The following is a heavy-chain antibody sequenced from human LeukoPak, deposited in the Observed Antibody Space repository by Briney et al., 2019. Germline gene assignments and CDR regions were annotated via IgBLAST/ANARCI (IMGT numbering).Heavy chain of an antibody. Sequence: GGSLRLSCAAYGFTFSSYAMHWVRQAPGKGLEWVAVISYDGSNKYYADSVKGRFTISRDNSKNTLYLQMNSLRAEDTAVYYCARDRGQGSFHDAFDIWGQGTMVTVSS. V-gene: IGHV3-30-3*01. J-gene: IGHJ3*02. CDR2: ISYDGSNK. D-gene: IGHD3-10*01. CDR1: GFTFSSYA. CDR3: ARDRGQGSFHDAFDI.